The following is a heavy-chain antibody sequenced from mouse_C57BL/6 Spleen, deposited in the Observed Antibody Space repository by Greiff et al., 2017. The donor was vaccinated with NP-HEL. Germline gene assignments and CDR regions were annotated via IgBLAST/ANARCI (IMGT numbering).Heavy chain of an antibody. J-gene: IGHJ4*01. CDR1: GYAFSSSW. Sequence: VKLQESGPELVKPGASVKISCKASGYAFSSSWMNWVKQRPGKGLEWIGRIYPGDGDTNYNGKFKGKATLTADKSSSTAYMQLSSLTSEDSAVYFCARYYDYGGYYAMDYWGQGTSVTVSS. CDR3: ARYYDYGGYYAMDY. V-gene: IGHV1-82*01. D-gene: IGHD2-4*01. CDR2: IYPGDGDT.